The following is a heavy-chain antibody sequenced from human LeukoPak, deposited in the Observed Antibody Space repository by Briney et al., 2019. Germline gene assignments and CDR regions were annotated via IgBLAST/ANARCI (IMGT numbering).Heavy chain of an antibody. CDR1: GYTFTIDY. CDR3: ARFEGDSRYDAFDI. D-gene: IGHD6-13*01. Sequence: ASVKVSCGASGYTFTIDYMHWVREAPGQGLEWMGIINPSGGSTSYAQKFQGRVTMTRDTSTSTVYMELSSLRSEDTAVYYCARFEGDSRYDAFDIWGQGTMVTVSS. V-gene: IGHV1-46*01. J-gene: IGHJ3*02. CDR2: INPSGGST.